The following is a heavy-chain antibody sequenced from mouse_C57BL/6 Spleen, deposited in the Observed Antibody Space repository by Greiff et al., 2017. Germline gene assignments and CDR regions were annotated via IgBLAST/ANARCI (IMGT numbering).Heavy chain of an antibody. CDR1: GYAFSSSW. V-gene: IGHV1-82*01. J-gene: IGHJ4*01. CDR3: AREDYDYYAMDY. CDR2: IYPGDGDT. Sequence: VMLVESGPELVKPGASVKISCKASGYAFSSSWMNWVKQRPGKGLEWIGRIYPGDGDTNYNGKFKGKATLTADKSSSTAYMQLSSLTSEDSAVYFCAREDYDYYAMDYWGQGTSVTVSS. D-gene: IGHD1-1*02.